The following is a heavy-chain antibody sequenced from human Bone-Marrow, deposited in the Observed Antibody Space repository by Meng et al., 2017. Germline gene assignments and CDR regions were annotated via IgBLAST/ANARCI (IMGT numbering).Heavy chain of an antibody. V-gene: IGHV1-69*13. CDR1: GGTFSSYA. Sequence: SVKVSCKASGGTFSSYAISWVRQAPGQGLEWMGGIIPIFGTANYAQKFQGRVTITADESTSTAYMELSSLRSEDTAVYYCAGDPRYCSGGSCYYARRYGMDVWGQGTTVTVSS. D-gene: IGHD2-15*01. CDR3: AGDPRYCSGGSCYYARRYGMDV. J-gene: IGHJ6*02. CDR2: IIPIFGTA.